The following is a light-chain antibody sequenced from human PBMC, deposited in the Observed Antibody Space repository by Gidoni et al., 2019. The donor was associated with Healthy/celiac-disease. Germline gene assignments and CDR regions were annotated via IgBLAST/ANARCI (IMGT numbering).Light chain of an antibody. Sequence: SYELTQPPSVSVSPGQTARITCSGDALPNQYAYWYQQKPGQAPVLVIYKDNERPSGIPERFSGSSSGTTVTLTISGVQAEDEADYYCQSADISGTYVLFGGGTKLTV. CDR3: QSADISGTYVL. J-gene: IGLJ2*01. CDR1: ALPNQY. CDR2: KDN. V-gene: IGLV3-25*03.